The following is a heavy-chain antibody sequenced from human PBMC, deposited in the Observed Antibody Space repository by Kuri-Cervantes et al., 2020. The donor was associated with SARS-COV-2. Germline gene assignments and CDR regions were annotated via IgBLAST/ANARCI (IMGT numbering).Heavy chain of an antibody. CDR1: GFTFDDYG. D-gene: IGHD1-1*01. V-gene: IGHV3-9*01. CDR2: ISWNSGSI. Sequence: GGSLRLSCAASGFTFDDYGMHWVRQAPGKGLEWVSGISWNSGSIGYADSVKGRFTISRDNAKNMLFLQMNSLRAEDTAVYYCVRDGDHWNFDYWGQGTLVTVSS. CDR3: VRDGDHWNFDY. J-gene: IGHJ4*02.